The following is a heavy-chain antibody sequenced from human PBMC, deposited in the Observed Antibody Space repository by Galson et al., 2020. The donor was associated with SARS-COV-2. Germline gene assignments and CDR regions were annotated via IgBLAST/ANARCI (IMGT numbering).Heavy chain of an antibody. D-gene: IGHD3-10*01. Sequence: GGSLRLSCAASGFTLRSYWMHWVRQDPGKGLVWVSLINSDGSSTIYADSVKGRFTISRDNAKNTLYLQMNSLRAEDTAVYYCARDRGDFIRGVYRQGYFDYWGQGTLVTVSS. CDR3: ARDRGDFIRGVYRQGYFDY. CDR1: GFTLRSYW. V-gene: IGHV3-74*01. J-gene: IGHJ4*02. CDR2: INSDGSST.